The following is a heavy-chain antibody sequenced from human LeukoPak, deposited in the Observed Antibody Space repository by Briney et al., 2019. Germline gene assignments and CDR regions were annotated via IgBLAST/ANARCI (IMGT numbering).Heavy chain of an antibody. J-gene: IGHJ2*01. CDR1: GGSFSGYY. Sequence: SETLSLTCAVYGGSFSGYYWSWIRQPPGKGLESIGEINHSGSTNYNPSLKSRVTISVDTSKNQFSLKLSSVTAADTAVYYCARDAKFDFWSDGGYFDLWGRGTLVTVSS. CDR3: ARDAKFDFWSDGGYFDL. CDR2: INHSGST. D-gene: IGHD3-3*01. V-gene: IGHV4-34*01.